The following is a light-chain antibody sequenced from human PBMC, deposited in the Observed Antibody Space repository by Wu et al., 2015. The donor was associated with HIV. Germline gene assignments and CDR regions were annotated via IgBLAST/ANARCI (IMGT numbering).Light chain of an antibody. J-gene: IGKJ3*01. Sequence: EIVLTQSPGTLSLSPGERATLSCRTSPAISNSYLAWYQQKPGQAPRLLIYNVFSRAAGIPDRFIGSGSGTDFTLTISRLEPEDSAMYYCQYYDTSPCTFGPGTKVDLK. CDR1: PAISNSY. CDR2: NVF. CDR3: QYYDTSPCT. V-gene: IGKV3-20*01.